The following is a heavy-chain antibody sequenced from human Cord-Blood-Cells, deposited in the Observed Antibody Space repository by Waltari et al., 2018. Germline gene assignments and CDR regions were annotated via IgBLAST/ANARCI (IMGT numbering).Heavy chain of an antibody. Sequence: QVQLQQWGAGLLKPSETLSLTCAVYGGSFSGYYWSWIRQPPGKGLEWIGEINHSGSTNYNPSLKSRVTISVDTSKNQFSLKLSSVTAADTAVYYCARGLSDYENWFDPWGQGTLVTVSS. CDR2: INHSGST. J-gene: IGHJ5*02. CDR1: GGSFSGYY. D-gene: IGHD5-12*01. V-gene: IGHV4-34*01. CDR3: ARGLSDYENWFDP.